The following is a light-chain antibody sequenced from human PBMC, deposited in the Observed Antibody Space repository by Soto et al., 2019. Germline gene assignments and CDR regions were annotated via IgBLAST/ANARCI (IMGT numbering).Light chain of an antibody. Sequence: QSVLTQPRSVSGSPGQSVTISCTGTSSDVGTYNFVSWYQQHPGKAPKFMIYDVTKRPSGVPDLFSGSKSGNTASLTISGLQAEDEADYYCCSYVGSYTSYVFGTGTKVTVL. CDR2: DVT. V-gene: IGLV2-11*01. CDR3: CSYVGSYTSYV. J-gene: IGLJ1*01. CDR1: SSDVGTYNF.